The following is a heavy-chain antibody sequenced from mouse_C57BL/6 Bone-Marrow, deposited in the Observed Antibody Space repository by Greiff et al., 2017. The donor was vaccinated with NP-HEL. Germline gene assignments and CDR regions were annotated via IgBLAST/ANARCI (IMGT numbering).Heavy chain of an antibody. J-gene: IGHJ2*01. CDR2: IYPGSGST. CDR1: GYTFTSYW. Sequence: QVQLQQPGAELVKPGASVKMSCKASGYTFTSYWITWVKQRPGQGLEWIGDIYPGSGSTNYNEKFKSKATLTVDTSSSTAYTQLSSLTSEDSAVYYCARNLITTVDYFDYWGQGTTLTVSS. D-gene: IGHD1-1*01. CDR3: ARNLITTVDYFDY. V-gene: IGHV1-55*01.